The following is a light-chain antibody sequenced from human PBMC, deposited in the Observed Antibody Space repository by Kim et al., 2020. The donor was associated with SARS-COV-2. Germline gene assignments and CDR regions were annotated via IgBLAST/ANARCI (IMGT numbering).Light chain of an antibody. V-gene: IGLV10-54*01. CDR1: SKNDGKQG. J-gene: IGLJ3*02. CDR3: SAWDSSLSVWV. CDR2: RNN. Sequence: QTATRTCTGNSKNDGKQGAAELQQKQGHTPKHLSYRNNNRPSGISERLSASRSGNTASLTITGLQPEDEADYYCSAWDSSLSVWVFGGGTQLTVL.